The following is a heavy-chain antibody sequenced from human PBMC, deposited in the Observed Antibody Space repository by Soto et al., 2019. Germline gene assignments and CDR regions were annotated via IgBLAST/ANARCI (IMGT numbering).Heavy chain of an antibody. CDR2: INPHSGDT. D-gene: IGHD3-16*01. CDR3: ARMIIGGFKGTWLDP. Sequence: QVQLLQSGAEVKKPGASVKVSCEASGYTFTAYYIHWVRQAPGQGLEWMGWINPHSGDTNYAQNFQGRVSMTRDTSISTAYMELSRLTHDDTAVYYCARMIIGGFKGTWLDPWGQGTLVTVSS. J-gene: IGHJ5*02. V-gene: IGHV1-2*02. CDR1: GYTFTAYY.